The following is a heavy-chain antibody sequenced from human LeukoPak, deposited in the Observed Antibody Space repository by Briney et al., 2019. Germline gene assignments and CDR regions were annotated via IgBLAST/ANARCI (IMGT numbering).Heavy chain of an antibody. Sequence: GGSLRLSCAAPGFTFNPFNMNWVRQAPGKGLEWVSTITNDGDYIYYADSVKGRFTTSRDNAKNSLSLQLNSLRVEDTAVYYCARGHYDVLAASYKWTPDYWGQGTLVTVSS. CDR2: ITNDGDYI. V-gene: IGHV3-21*01. J-gene: IGHJ4*02. CDR1: GFTFNPFN. D-gene: IGHD3-9*01. CDR3: ARGHYDVLAASYKWTPDY.